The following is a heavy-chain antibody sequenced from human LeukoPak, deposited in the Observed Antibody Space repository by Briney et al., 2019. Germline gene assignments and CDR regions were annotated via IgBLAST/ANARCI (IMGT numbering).Heavy chain of an antibody. Sequence: GGSLRLSCAASGFTFSDYYMSWIRQAPGKGLEWFSYISSSGSTIYYADSLKGRFTISRDNAKNSLYLQMNSLRAEDTAVYYCATGYSSGWYFYFQHWGQGSLVSVSS. CDR1: GFTFSDYY. CDR3: ATGYSSGWYFYFQH. V-gene: IGHV3-11*01. D-gene: IGHD6-19*01. CDR2: ISSSGSTI. J-gene: IGHJ1*01.